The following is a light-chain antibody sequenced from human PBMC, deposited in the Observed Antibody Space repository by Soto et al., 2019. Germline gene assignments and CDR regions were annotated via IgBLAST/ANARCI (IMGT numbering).Light chain of an antibody. J-gene: IGLJ1*01. CDR3: SSYTSRNTLDYV. Sequence: QSALTQPASVSGSPGQSITISCTGTNRDVGGYNYVSWYQQHPGKAPKLMIYEVSNRPSGVSNRFSGSKSGNTASLTISGLQAEDEADYYCSSYTSRNTLDYVFGTGTKLTVL. CDR2: EVS. CDR1: NRDVGGYNY. V-gene: IGLV2-14*01.